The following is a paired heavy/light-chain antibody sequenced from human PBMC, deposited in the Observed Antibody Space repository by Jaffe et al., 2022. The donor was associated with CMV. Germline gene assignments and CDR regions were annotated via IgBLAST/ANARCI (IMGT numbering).Light chain of an antibody. CDR2: GAS. Sequence: EIVLTQSPGTLSLSPGESATLSCRASQSISSSFLAWYQQRPGQAPRLLIYGASSRATGIPDRFSGSGSGTDFTLTISRLEPEDFAVYYCQQYGSSPYTFGQGTKLEIK. J-gene: IGKJ2*01. V-gene: IGKV3-20*01. CDR3: QQYGSSPYT. CDR1: QSISSSF.
Heavy chain of an antibody. D-gene: IGHD6-19*01. Sequence: EVQLVESGGGLVQPGRSLRLSCAASGFIFDDYAMHWVRQAPGKGLEWVSSISWNSGSIVYADSVKGRFTISRDNAKNSLYLQMNRLRAEDTALYYCARGTGIAVAGTTWGYWGQGTLVTVSS. J-gene: IGHJ4*02. CDR2: ISWNSGSI. CDR3: ARGTGIAVAGTTWGY. CDR1: GFIFDDYA. V-gene: IGHV3-9*01.